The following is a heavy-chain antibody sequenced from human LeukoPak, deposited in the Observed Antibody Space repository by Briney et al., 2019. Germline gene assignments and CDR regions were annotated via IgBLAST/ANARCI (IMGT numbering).Heavy chain of an antibody. CDR2: ISSDGSRK. J-gene: IGHJ3*02. Sequence: PGGSLRLSCRASRFSFSDYDMHWVRQAPGKGLEWVAVISSDGSRKHYGDSVKGGFTISRDNSESTLFLQMNSLRTDNTSVYFCAKYAYNWNAPDGFDMWGQGTMVIVSS. D-gene: IGHD1-1*01. V-gene: IGHV3-30*18. CDR1: RFSFSDYD. CDR3: AKYAYNWNAPDGFDM.